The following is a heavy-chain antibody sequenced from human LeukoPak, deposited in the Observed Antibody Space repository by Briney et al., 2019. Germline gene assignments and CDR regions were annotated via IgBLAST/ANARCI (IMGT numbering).Heavy chain of an antibody. CDR3: ARGTGSSSGWYGYYYYMDV. CDR2: INPNSGGT. Sequence: ASVKVSCKASGYTFTGYYMHWVRQAPGQGLEWMGWINPNSGGTNYAQKFQGRVTMTRDTSISTAYMELSRLRSDDTAVYYCARGTGSSSGWYGYYYYMDVWGKGTTVTISS. V-gene: IGHV1-2*02. CDR1: GYTFTGYY. J-gene: IGHJ6*03. D-gene: IGHD6-19*01.